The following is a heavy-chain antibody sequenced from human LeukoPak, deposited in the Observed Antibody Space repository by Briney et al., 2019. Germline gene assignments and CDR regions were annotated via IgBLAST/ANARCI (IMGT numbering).Heavy chain of an antibody. CDR1: GGTFSSYA. CDR2: IIPIFGTP. CDR3: ARSTKIVGKEHFDY. D-gene: IGHD3-22*01. V-gene: IGHV1-69*13. J-gene: IGHJ4*02. Sequence: GASVKVSCKAAGGTFSSYAISWVRQAPGQGLEWMGGIIPIFGTPRYAQKFQGRVTITADESTSTAYMELSSLRSEDTAVYFCARSTKIVGKEHFDYWGQGTLVTVSS.